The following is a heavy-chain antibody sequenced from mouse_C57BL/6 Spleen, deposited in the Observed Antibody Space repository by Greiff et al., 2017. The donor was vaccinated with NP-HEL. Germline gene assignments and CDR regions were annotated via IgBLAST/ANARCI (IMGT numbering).Heavy chain of an antibody. CDR1: GFTFSSYA. Sequence: EVKLVESGGGLVKPGGSLKLSCAASGFTFSSYAMSWVRQTPEKRLEWVAYISSGGDYIYYADTVKGRFTISRDNARNTLYLQMSSLKSEDTAMYYCTREGDVVRGMDYWGQGTSVTVSS. J-gene: IGHJ4*01. D-gene: IGHD3-3*01. CDR2: ISSGGDYI. V-gene: IGHV5-9-1*02. CDR3: TREGDVVRGMDY.